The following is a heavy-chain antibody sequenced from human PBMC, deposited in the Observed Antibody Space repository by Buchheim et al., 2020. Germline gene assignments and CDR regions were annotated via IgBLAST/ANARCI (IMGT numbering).Heavy chain of an antibody. J-gene: IGHJ6*02. D-gene: IGHD6-6*01. CDR2: ISGSGGST. Sequence: EVQLLESGGGLVQPGGSLRLSCAASGFTFSSYAMSWVRPAPGKGLEWVSGISGSGGSTYYADSVKGRFTNSRDNSKKTLYLQMNSLRAEDTAVYYCAKPSSSSSEFVFSYGMDVWGQGTT. CDR3: AKPSSSSSEFVFSYGMDV. V-gene: IGHV3-23*01. CDR1: GFTFSSYA.